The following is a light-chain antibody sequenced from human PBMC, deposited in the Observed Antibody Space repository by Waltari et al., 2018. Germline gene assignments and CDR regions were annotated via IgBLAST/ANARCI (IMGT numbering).Light chain of an antibody. CDR2: WND. J-gene: IGLJ1*01. CDR3: AAWDDNLSGYV. V-gene: IGLV1-47*01. Sequence: QPLLTQPPSVAVPPGQTVTIARSGSGSIIERTYTYWFQYPPGAAPKVLIYWNDQRPSGVPDPFSGSKSGTSGSLTISGLRSEDEADYYCAAWDDNLSGYVFATGTKVTVL. CDR1: GSIIERTY.